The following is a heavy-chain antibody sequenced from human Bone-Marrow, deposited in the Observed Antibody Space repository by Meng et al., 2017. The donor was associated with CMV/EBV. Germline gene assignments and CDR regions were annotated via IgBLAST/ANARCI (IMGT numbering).Heavy chain of an antibody. CDR2: ISWDGGST. CDR1: GFTFDDYA. Sequence: GGSLRLSCAASGFTFDDYAMHWVRQAPGKGLEWVSLISWDGGSTYYADSVKGRFTISRDNSKNSLYLQMNSLRAEDTALYYCAKSTGTTYYYGMDVWGQGTTVTVSS. J-gene: IGHJ6*02. V-gene: IGHV3-43D*03. D-gene: IGHD1-7*01. CDR3: AKSTGTTYYYGMDV.